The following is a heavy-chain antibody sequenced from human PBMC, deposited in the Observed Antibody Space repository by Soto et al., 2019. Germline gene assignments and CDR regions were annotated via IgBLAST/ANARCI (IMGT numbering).Heavy chain of an antibody. CDR2: IYWDDDK. D-gene: IGHD5-18*01. Sequence: QITLKESGPTMVKPTQTLTLTCTFSGFQISNSKVGVGWISHPPGKALVWPELIYWDDDKRYSPSLKSTLTIAKDTSKSQVVLTMANMDPVDTATYYCAHRSREYTYGTFDYWGQGSLVTVSS. J-gene: IGHJ4*02. CDR1: GFQISNSKVG. V-gene: IGHV2-5*02. CDR3: AHRSREYTYGTFDY.